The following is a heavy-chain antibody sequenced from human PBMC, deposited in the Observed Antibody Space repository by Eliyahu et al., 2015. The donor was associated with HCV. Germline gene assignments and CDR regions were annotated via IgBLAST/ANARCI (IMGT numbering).Heavy chain of an antibody. J-gene: IGHJ6*02. D-gene: IGHD2-2*01. CDR3: TSSTHKYCVSSNKCYLDYYYYGMDV. V-gene: IGHV3-73*02. CDR2: IRSKSNNYAT. Sequence: EVQLVESGGGLVQPGGSLKLSCAASGFXFGXXAXQXVRRAXGXGLEWIGRIRSKSNNYATAYAESVKGRFTLSRDDSKNTVYLQMNSLKTEDTAVYYCTSSTHKYCVSSNKCYLDYYYYGMDVWGQGTTVTVSS. CDR1: GFXFGXXA.